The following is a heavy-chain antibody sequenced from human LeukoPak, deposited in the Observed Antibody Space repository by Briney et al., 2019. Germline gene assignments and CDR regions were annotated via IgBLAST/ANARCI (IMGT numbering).Heavy chain of an antibody. J-gene: IGHJ4*02. Sequence: ASVKVSCKASGYTFTSYAMHWVRQAPGQRLEWMGWINAGNGNTKYSQKFQGRVTITRDTSASTAYMELSSLRSEDTAVYYCAREYSSGPAGFDYWGQGTLVTVSS. D-gene: IGHD6-19*01. CDR1: GYTFTSYA. CDR3: AREYSSGPAGFDY. CDR2: INAGNGNT. V-gene: IGHV1-3*01.